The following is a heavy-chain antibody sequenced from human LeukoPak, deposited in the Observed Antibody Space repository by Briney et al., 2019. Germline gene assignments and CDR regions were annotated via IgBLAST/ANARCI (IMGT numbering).Heavy chain of an antibody. CDR2: IYYSGST. D-gene: IGHD5-18*01. CDR3: AREGVGYSYGDFDY. V-gene: IGHV4/OR15-8*01. Sequence: SETLSLTCVVSGGAIRSTRWWTWVRQSPEKGLEWIGYIYYSGSTYYNPSLKSRVTISVDTSKNQFSLKLSSVTAADTAVYYCAREGVGYSYGDFDYWGQGTLVTVSS. CDR1: GGAIRSTRW. J-gene: IGHJ4*02.